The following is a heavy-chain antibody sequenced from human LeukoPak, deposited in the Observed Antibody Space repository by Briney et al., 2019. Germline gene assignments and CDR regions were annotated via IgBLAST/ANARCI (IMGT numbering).Heavy chain of an antibody. D-gene: IGHD6-13*01. CDR1: GFTFSSYG. CDR3: AKDLGSSRTGFDC. CDR2: ISGSGGST. J-gene: IGHJ4*02. Sequence: HPGGSLRLSCAASGFTFSSYGMSWVRQAPGKGLEWVSAISGSGGSTYYADSVKGRFTISRDNSKNTLYLQMNSLRAEDTAVYYCAKDLGSSRTGFDCWGQGTLVTVSS. V-gene: IGHV3-23*01.